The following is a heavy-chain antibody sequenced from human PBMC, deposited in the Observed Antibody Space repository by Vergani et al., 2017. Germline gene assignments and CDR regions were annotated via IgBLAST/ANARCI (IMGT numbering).Heavy chain of an antibody. CDR3: ARQGAVYYYDRSGYWHY. D-gene: IGHD3-22*01. J-gene: IGHJ4*02. Sequence: QLQLQESGPGLVKPSETLSLTCTVSGGSISSNSYYWGWIRQPPGKGLEWIGSIYYSGSTYYNPSLKSRVTISVDTSKNQFSLKLSSVTAADTAVYYCARQGAVYYYDRSGYWHYWGQGTLVTVSS. CDR1: GGSISSNSYY. CDR2: IYYSGST. V-gene: IGHV4-39*01.